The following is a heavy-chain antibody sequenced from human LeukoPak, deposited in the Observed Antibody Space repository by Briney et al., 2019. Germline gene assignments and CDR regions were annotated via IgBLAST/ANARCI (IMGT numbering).Heavy chain of an antibody. J-gene: IGHJ5*02. CDR3: ARGGGLLWFGDGGFDP. CDR1: GYTFTSYG. CDR2: INPNSGGT. D-gene: IGHD3-10*01. Sequence: ASVKVSCKASGYTFTSYGISWVRQAPGQGLEWMGWINPNSGGTNYAQKFQGRVTMTRDTSISTAYMELSRLRSDDTAVYYCARGGGLLWFGDGGFDPWGQGTLVTVSS. V-gene: IGHV1-2*02.